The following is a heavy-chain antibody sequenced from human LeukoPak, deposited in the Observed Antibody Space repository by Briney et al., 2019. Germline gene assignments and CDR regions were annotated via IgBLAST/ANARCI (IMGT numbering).Heavy chain of an antibody. D-gene: IGHD1-7*01. V-gene: IGHV3-69-1*01. CDR2: ISNTGVT. CDR1: GFILSDFT. CDR3: ARGLPNWNYEA. Sequence: GGSLRLSCAASGFILSDFTMNWVRQAPGKGLEWVSTISNTGVTHYADSVKGRFTISRDSAKNSQYLQIYSLRDEDTAVYYCARGLPNWNYEAWGQGTLVTVSS. J-gene: IGHJ5*02.